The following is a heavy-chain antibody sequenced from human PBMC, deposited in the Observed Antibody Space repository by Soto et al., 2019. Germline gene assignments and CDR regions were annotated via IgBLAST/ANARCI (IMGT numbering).Heavy chain of an antibody. J-gene: IGHJ6*02. Sequence: PGGSLRLSCAASGLTVSSDYMTWVRQAPGKGLEWVSVIYSGGNTYYAASVKGRFTISRDDSKNTLYLQMNSLRADDTAMYYCARVPRASYFYGLDVWGQGTTVTVSS. CDR3: ARVPRASYFYGLDV. CDR2: IYSGGNT. V-gene: IGHV3-53*01. D-gene: IGHD1-26*01. CDR1: GLTVSSDY.